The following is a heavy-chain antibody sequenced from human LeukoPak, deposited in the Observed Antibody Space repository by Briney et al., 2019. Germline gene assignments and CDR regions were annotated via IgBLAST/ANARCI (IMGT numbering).Heavy chain of an antibody. Sequence: AGGSLRLSCAASGFTFSSYSMNWVRQAPGKGLEWVSSISSSSSYIYYADSVKGRFTISRDNAKNSLYLQMNSLRAEDTAVYYCARTESNDYGGNWFDPWGQGTLVTVSS. CDR3: ARTESNDYGGNWFDP. CDR2: ISSSSSYI. D-gene: IGHD4-23*01. V-gene: IGHV3-21*01. J-gene: IGHJ5*02. CDR1: GFTFSSYS.